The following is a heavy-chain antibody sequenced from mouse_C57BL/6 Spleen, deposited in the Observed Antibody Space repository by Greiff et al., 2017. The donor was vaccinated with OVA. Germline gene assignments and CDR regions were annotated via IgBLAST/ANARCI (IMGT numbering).Heavy chain of an antibody. J-gene: IGHJ2*01. CDR3: ALTTLGY. CDR1: GYTFTSYW. Sequence: VQLQQPGAELVRPGTSVKLSCKASGYTFTSYWMHWVKQRPGQGLEWIGVIDPSDSYTNYNQKFKGKATLTVDTSSSTAYMQLSSLTSEDSAVYYCALTTLGYWGQGTTLTVSS. D-gene: IGHD1-1*01. CDR2: IDPSDSYT. V-gene: IGHV1-59*01.